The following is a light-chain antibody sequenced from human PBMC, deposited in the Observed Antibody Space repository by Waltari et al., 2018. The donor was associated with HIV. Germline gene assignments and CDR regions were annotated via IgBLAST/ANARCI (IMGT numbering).Light chain of an antibody. Sequence: QSVLTQPPSASGTPGQRVTISCSGSSSNIGSNYVYWYQQLPGTAPKLLNYRNNQRPSGVPARFSGSKSGTSASLAISGLRSEDEADYYCAAWDDSLRGFYVFGTGTKVTVL. CDR3: AAWDDSLRGFYV. J-gene: IGLJ1*01. CDR2: RNN. V-gene: IGLV1-47*01. CDR1: SSNIGSNY.